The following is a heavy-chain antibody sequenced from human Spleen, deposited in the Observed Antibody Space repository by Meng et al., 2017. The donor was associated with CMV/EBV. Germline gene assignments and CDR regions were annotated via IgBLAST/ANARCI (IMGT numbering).Heavy chain of an antibody. Sequence: VYGGSFSDYYWPWIRQPPGQGLEWIGQINYSGGTNYNPSLKSRVTISVDTSKSQFSLELTSVTAADTAVYYCARGYQPLVLDCFDPWGQGTLVTVSS. CDR1: GGSFSDYY. V-gene: IGHV4-34*01. CDR2: INYSGGT. J-gene: IGHJ5*02. D-gene: IGHD2-2*01. CDR3: ARGYQPLVLDCFDP.